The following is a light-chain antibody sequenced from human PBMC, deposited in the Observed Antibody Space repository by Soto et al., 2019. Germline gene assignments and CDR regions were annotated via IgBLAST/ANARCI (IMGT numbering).Light chain of an antibody. CDR3: SSYTSDNSYI. V-gene: IGLV2-14*01. CDR2: EVS. Sequence: QSVLTQPASVSGSRGQSITIPCTGTSRDVGGYNYVSWYQQHPGKAPKLIIYEVSNRPSGVFNRFSGSKSGNTASLTISGLQAEDEADYYCSSYTSDNSYIFGTGTKVTVL. CDR1: SRDVGGYNY. J-gene: IGLJ1*01.